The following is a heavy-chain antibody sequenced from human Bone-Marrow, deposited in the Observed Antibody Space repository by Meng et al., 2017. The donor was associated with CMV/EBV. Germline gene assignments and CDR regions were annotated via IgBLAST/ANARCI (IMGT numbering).Heavy chain of an antibody. D-gene: IGHD3-22*01. V-gene: IGHV3-21*01. CDR3: ASSPRVEYYYDSSGYPADY. CDR1: GFTFSSYS. CDR2: ISSSSSYI. Sequence: GESLKISCAASGFTFSSYSMNWVRQAPGKGLERVSSISSSSSYIYYADSVKGRFTISRDNAKNSLYLQMNSLRAEDTAVYYCASSPRVEYYYDSSGYPADYWGQGTLVTVSS. J-gene: IGHJ4*02.